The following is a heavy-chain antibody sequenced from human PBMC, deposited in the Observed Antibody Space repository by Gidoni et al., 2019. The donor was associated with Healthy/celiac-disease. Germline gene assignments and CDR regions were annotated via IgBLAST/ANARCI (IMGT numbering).Heavy chain of an antibody. Sequence: EVQLVESGGGMVKPGGSLRLSCVASGFACSSYSMNWGRQAPGKGLEWVSSISSSSSYIYHADSVKGRFTISRDNAKNSLYLQMNSLRAEDTAVYYCARAERKIGYFDYWGQGTLVTVSS. CDR1: GFACSSYS. J-gene: IGHJ4*02. CDR2: ISSSSSYI. D-gene: IGHD1-1*01. CDR3: ARAERKIGYFDY. V-gene: IGHV3-21*01.